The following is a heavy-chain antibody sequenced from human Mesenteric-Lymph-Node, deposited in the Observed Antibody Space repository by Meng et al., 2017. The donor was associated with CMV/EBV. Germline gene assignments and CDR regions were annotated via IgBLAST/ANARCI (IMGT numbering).Heavy chain of an antibody. CDR3: AKSRSSTPGIVDD. Sequence: VQVLESGTGQVKPSETMSLTCIVSGVSVTSGAYHWSWSRQSPGKGLEWIGYIYGTGITIYNPSLKSRVTILLETSKNQFSLKLNSVTTADTAVYYCAKSRSSTPGIVDDWGQGTLVTVSS. CDR2: IYGTGIT. V-gene: IGHV4-61*08. CDR1: GVSVTSGAYH. J-gene: IGHJ4*02. D-gene: IGHD2/OR15-2a*01.